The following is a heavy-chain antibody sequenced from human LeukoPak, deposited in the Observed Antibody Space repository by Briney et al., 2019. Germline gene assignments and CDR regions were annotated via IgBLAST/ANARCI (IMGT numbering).Heavy chain of an antibody. CDR3: ARGDIQYDYGDYGDWYFDL. Sequence: SETLSLTCTVSGGSISSGGYYWSWILQHPGKGLEWIGYIYYSGSTYYNPSLKSRVTISVDTSKNQFSLKLSSVTAADTAVYYCARGDIQYDYGDYGDWYFDLWGCGTLVTVSS. CDR2: IYYSGST. CDR1: GGSISSGGYY. D-gene: IGHD4-17*01. J-gene: IGHJ2*01. V-gene: IGHV4-31*03.